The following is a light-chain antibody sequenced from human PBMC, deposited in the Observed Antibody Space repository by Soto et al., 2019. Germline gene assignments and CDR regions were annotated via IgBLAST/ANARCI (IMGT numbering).Light chain of an antibody. J-gene: IGKJ1*01. CDR1: QSVSSN. Sequence: EIVMTQSPATLSVSPGERATLSCRASQSVSSNLAWYQQKPGQAPRLLIYGASTRATGIPARFSGSGSGTEFTLTISSLQSGDLADYYCQQYNNWPWTFGQGTKV. CDR3: QQYNNWPWT. CDR2: GAS. V-gene: IGKV3-15*01.